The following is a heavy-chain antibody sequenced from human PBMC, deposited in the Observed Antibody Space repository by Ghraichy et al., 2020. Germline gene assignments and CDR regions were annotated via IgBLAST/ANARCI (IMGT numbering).Heavy chain of an antibody. CDR2: IYYSGST. CDR1: GGSISSSSYY. Sequence: SETLSLTCTVSGGSISSSSYYWGWIRQPPGKGLEWIGSIYYSGSTYYNPSLTSRVTISVDTSKNQFSLKLSSVPAADTAVYYCARPSGSGWYHYVDYWGQGTLVTVSS. J-gene: IGHJ4*02. V-gene: IGHV4-39*01. D-gene: IGHD6-19*01. CDR3: ARPSGSGWYHYVDY.